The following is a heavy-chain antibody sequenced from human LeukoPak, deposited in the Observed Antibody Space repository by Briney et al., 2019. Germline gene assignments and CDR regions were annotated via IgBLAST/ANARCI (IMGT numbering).Heavy chain of an antibody. CDR2: LYYTGST. D-gene: IGHD5-18*01. J-gene: IGHJ4*02. CDR1: GYSITSGSY. CDR3: ARHPRYSYGADY. V-gene: IGHV4-38-2*02. Sequence: PSETLSLTCNVSGYSITSGSYWGWIRQPPGKGLEWIGTLYYTGSTYYNPSLKSRVTISVDTSENQVSLKLSSVTAADTAVYYCARHPRYSYGADYWGQGTLVTVSS.